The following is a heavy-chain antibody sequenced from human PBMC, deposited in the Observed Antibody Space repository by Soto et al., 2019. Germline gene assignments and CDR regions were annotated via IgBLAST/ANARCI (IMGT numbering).Heavy chain of an antibody. J-gene: IGHJ3*02. Sequence: QVQLVQSGAEVKKPGASVKVSCKASGYTFTSYDINWVRQATGQGLEWMGWMNPNSGNTGYAQKFHGRVTMTRNTSISTAYMELSSLRSEDTAVYYCAIGALWSRTTDAFDIWGQGTMVTVSS. V-gene: IGHV1-8*01. D-gene: IGHD3-3*01. CDR2: MNPNSGNT. CDR3: AIGALWSRTTDAFDI. CDR1: GYTFTSYD.